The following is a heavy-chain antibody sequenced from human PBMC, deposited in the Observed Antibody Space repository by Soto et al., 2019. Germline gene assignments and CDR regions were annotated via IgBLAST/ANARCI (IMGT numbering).Heavy chain of an antibody. Sequence: PGGSLRLSCAAFGVTFSSYAMTWVRQAPGKGLEWVSAISGSDGSTYYAYSVKGRFTISRDNSKNTLFLQMNSLRAEDTAVYYCAKDSFLHTVMDIFDYWGQGTLVTVAS. V-gene: IGHV3-23*01. CDR2: ISGSDGST. D-gene: IGHD5-18*01. CDR3: AKDSFLHTVMDIFDY. CDR1: GVTFSSYA. J-gene: IGHJ4*02.